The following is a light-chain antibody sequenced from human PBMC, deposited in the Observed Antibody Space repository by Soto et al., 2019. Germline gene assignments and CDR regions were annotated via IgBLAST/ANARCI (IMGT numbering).Light chain of an antibody. CDR2: DAS. V-gene: IGKV1-27*01. Sequence: DVRMTQSPSSLSASVGDRVTITCRASQAIANYLAWYQQKPGQVPELLIYDASTLQSGVPSRFSGSASGTEFTLTLSRLQPEDVATYYCQKYNSAPHTFGGGTKVEMK. CDR1: QAIANY. J-gene: IGKJ4*01. CDR3: QKYNSAPHT.